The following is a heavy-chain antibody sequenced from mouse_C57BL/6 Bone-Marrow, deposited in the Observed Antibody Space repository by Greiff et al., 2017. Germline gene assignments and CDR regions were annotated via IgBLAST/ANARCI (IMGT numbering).Heavy chain of an antibody. D-gene: IGHD4-1*01. CDR1: GYTFTSYW. CDR2: INPSSGYT. V-gene: IGHV1-7*01. J-gene: IGHJ1*03. Sequence: QVQMQQSGAELAKPGASVKLSCKASGYTFTSYWMHWVKQRPGQGLEWIGYINPSSGYTKYNQKFKDKATLTADKSSSTAYMQLSSLTYEDSAVYYCARRLGLFYWYFDVWGTGTTVTVSS. CDR3: ARRLGLFYWYFDV.